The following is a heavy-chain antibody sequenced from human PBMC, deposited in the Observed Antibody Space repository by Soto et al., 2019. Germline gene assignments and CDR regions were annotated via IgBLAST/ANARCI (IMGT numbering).Heavy chain of an antibody. CDR1: GFTSSRYA. Sequence: EVQLLESGGGLGQPGGSLRLSCAVSGFTSSRYAMSWVRQAPGKGLEWVSGISGGGESTYYADSVKGRFTISRDNAKNSVYLQMNSLRAEDTAVYYCARENYWGQGTLVTVSS. CDR3: ARENY. J-gene: IGHJ4*02. CDR2: ISGGGEST. V-gene: IGHV3-23*01.